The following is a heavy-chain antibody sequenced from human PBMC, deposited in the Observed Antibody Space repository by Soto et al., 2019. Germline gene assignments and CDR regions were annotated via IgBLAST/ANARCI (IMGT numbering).Heavy chain of an antibody. J-gene: IGHJ6*04. V-gene: IGHV4-34*01. CDR3: AKGGVGGMDV. CDR2: INHSGST. CDR1: GGSFSGYY. Sequence: QVQLQQWGAGLLKPSETLSLTCAVYGGSFSGYYWSWIRQPPGKGLEWIGEINHSGSTNYNPSLKSRVTISVDTSKNQGSRKLSSVTAADTAVYYCAKGGVGGMDVWGKGTTVTVSS.